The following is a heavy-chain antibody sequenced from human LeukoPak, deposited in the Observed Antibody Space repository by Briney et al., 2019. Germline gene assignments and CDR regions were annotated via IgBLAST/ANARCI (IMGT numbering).Heavy chain of an antibody. V-gene: IGHV1-69*06. CDR3: ARESLGGLCSGGSCYSGVWFDP. CDR1: GGTFSSYA. CDR2: IIPIFGTA. D-gene: IGHD2-15*01. Sequence: GASVKVSRKASGGTFSSYAISWVRQAPGQGLEWMGGIIPIFGTANYAQKFQGRVTITADKSTSTAYMELSSLRSEDTAVYYCARESLGGLCSGGSCYSGVWFDPWGQGTLVTVSS. J-gene: IGHJ5*02.